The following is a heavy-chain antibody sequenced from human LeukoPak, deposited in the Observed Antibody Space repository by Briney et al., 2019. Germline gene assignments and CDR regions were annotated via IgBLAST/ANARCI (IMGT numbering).Heavy chain of an antibody. D-gene: IGHD2-15*01. CDR1: GGSISSYY. Sequence: KPSETLSLTCTVSGGSISSYYWGRIRQPPGKGLEWIGYNYYSGSTNYNPSLKSRVTISVDTSKNQFSLKLSSVTAADTAVYYCARVLFDTVDYWGQGTLVTVSS. J-gene: IGHJ4*02. V-gene: IGHV4-59*01. CDR3: ARVLFDTVDY. CDR2: NYYSGST.